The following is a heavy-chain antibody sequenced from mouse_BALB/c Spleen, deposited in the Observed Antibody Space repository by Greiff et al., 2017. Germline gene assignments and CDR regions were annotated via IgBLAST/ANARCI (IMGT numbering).Heavy chain of an antibody. CDR2: ISSGSSTI. CDR1: GFTFSSFG. CDR3: ARSYYGPYYFDY. Sequence: EVMLVESGGGLVQPGGSRKLSCAASGFTFSSFGMHWVRQAPEKGLEWVAYISSGSSTIYYADTVKGRFTISRDNPKNTLFLQMTSLRSEDTAMYYCARSYYGPYYFDYWGQGTTLTVSS. V-gene: IGHV5-17*02. D-gene: IGHD1-2*01. J-gene: IGHJ2*01.